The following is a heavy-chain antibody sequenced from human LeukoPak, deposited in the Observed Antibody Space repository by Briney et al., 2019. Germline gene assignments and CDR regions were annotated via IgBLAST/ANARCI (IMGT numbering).Heavy chain of an antibody. CDR2: IYYSGST. D-gene: IGHD6-13*01. CDR1: GYSITSGYY. CDR3: AREGSSWYDY. Sequence: SETLSLTCIVSGYSITSGYYWGWIRPPPGKGLEWIGSIYYSGSTYYNMSLKSRVTISVDTSKNQFSLKLSSVTAADTAVYYCAREGSSWYDYWGQGTLVTVSS. V-gene: IGHV4-38-2*02. J-gene: IGHJ4*02.